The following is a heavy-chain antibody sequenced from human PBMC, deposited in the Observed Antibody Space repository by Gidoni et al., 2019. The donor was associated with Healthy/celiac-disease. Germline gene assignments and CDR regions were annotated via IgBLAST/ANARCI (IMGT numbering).Heavy chain of an antibody. J-gene: IGHJ6*02. CDR2: IFGTA. V-gene: IGHV1-69*06. CDR3: ARDRGYYDSSGTGVNYYGMDV. D-gene: IGHD3-22*01. Sequence: IFGTANYAQKFQGRVTITADKSTSTAYMELSSLRSEDTAVYYCARDRGYYDSSGTGVNYYGMDVWGQGTTVTVSS.